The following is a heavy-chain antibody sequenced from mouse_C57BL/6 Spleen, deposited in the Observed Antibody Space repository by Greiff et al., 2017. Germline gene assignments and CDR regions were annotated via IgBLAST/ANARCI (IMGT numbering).Heavy chain of an antibody. D-gene: IGHD2-2*01. CDR2: IWSGGST. V-gene: IGHV2-2*01. CDR1: GFSLTSYG. J-gene: IGHJ4*01. CDR3: ATSMVTGPYYAMDY. Sequence: QVQLKESGPGLVQPSQSLSITCTVSGFSLTSYGVHWVRQSPGKGLEWLGVIWSGGSTDYNAAFISRLSISKDNSKSQVFFKMNSLQADDTAIYYCATSMVTGPYYAMDYWGQGTSVTVSS.